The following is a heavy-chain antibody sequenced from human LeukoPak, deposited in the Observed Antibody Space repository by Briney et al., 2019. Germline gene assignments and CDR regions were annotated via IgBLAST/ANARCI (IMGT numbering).Heavy chain of an antibody. V-gene: IGHV4-39*01. Sequence: SETLSLTCTVSGGSISSSSYYWGWIRQPPGKGLEWIGSIYYSGSTYYNPSLKSRVTISVDTSKDQFSLKLSSVTAADTAVYYCARGRGDHLYYYYYYMDVWGKGTTVTVSS. J-gene: IGHJ6*03. CDR2: IYYSGST. CDR1: GGSISSSSYY. D-gene: IGHD2-21*01. CDR3: ARGRGDHLYYYYYYMDV.